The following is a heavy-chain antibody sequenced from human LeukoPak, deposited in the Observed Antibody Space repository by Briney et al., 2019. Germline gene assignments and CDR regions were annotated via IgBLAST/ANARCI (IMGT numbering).Heavy chain of an antibody. D-gene: IGHD3-10*01. CDR1: GYAFTSYY. Sequence: ASVKVSCKASGYAFTSYYMHWVRQAPGQGLEWMGIINPSGGSTSYAQKFQGRVTMTRDTSTSTVYMELSSLRSEDTAVYYCAREGSSGNWFDPWGQGTLVTVSS. V-gene: IGHV1-46*01. CDR2: INPSGGST. CDR3: AREGSSGNWFDP. J-gene: IGHJ5*02.